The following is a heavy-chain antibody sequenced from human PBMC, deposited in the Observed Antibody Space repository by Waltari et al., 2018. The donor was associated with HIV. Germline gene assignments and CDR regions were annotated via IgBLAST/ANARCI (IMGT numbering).Heavy chain of an antibody. J-gene: IGHJ6*02. CDR2: IDPSKIGPGDSHS. CDR1: GYSFTNSW. CDR3: ARRGEAYYYNMDV. Sequence: EVQLVQSGAAVKKPGESLRISCKGSGYSFTNSWINWVSQAPGKGLEWMGKIDPSKIGPGDSHSTYSPSFQGHVTFSLDESLSTAYLQWSTLKASDTAMYYCARRGEAYYYNMDVWGQGTAVTVSS. V-gene: IGHV5-10-1*01.